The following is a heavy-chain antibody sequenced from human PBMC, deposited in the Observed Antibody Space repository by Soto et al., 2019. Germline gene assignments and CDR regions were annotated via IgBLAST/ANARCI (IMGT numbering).Heavy chain of an antibody. V-gene: IGHV1-69*01. Sequence: QVQLVQSGAEVKKPGSSVKVSCKASGGTFSSYAISWVRQAPGQGLEWMGGIIPIFGTANYAQKFQGRVTITADESPSTAYMELSSLRSEDTAVYYCARGSLGDTIFGNYYDGMDVWGQGTTVTVSS. CDR2: IIPIFGTA. J-gene: IGHJ6*02. D-gene: IGHD3-3*01. CDR1: GGTFSSYA. CDR3: ARGSLGDTIFGNYYDGMDV.